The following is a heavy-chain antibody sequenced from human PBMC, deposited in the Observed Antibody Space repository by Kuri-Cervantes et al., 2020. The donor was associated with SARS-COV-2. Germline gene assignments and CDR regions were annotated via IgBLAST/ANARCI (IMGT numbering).Heavy chain of an antibody. J-gene: IGHJ6*02. V-gene: IGHV6-1*01. CDR1: GDSVSSNSAA. CDR2: TYYRSKWYN. Sequence: SQTLSLTCAISGDSVSSNSAAWNWIRQSPSRGLEWLGRTYYRSKWYNDYAVSVKSRIIINPDTSKNQFSLQLNSVTPEDTAVYYCARDRSLYCGGDCYQAEAMGMDVWGQGTTVTVSS. D-gene: IGHD2-21*02. CDR3: ARDRSLYCGGDCYQAEAMGMDV.